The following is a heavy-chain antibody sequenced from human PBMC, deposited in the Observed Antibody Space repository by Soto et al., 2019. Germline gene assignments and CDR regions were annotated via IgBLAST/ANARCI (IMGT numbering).Heavy chain of an antibody. CDR1: GYTFTSYY. CDR3: ARVMGVVVTAPEWADS. J-gene: IGHJ4*02. D-gene: IGHD2-21*02. Sequence: ASVKVSCKASGYTFTSYYMHWVRQAPGQGLEWMGIINPSVGSTSYAQKFQGRVTMTRDTSTSTVYMELSSLRSEDTAVYYCARVMGVVVTAPEWADSLGQGTLV. V-gene: IGHV1-46*01. CDR2: INPSVGST.